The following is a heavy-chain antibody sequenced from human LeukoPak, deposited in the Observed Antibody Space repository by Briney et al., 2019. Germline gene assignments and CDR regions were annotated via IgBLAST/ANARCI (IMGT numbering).Heavy chain of an antibody. CDR3: AKGASGSGWYLFDY. D-gene: IGHD6-19*01. CDR1: RFTFDDYA. Sequence: SLRLSSAASRFTFDDYAMHWVRQAPGKGLERVSGISWNSGSIGYADSVKGRFTISRDNAKNSLYLQMNSLRAEDTALYYCAKGASGSGWYLFDYWGQGTLVTVSS. V-gene: IGHV3-9*01. J-gene: IGHJ4*02. CDR2: ISWNSGSI.